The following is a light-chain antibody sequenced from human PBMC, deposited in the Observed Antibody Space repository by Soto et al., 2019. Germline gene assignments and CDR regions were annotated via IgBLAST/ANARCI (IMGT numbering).Light chain of an antibody. CDR1: QSVSSY. CDR3: QQRSNWPPIT. Sequence: EIVLKQSAAALSLSPGERATLSCGASQSVSSYLAWYQQKPGQAPRLLIYDASNRATGIPARFSGSGSGTDFTLTISSLEPEDFAVYYCQQRSNWPPITFGQGTRLEI. CDR2: DAS. J-gene: IGKJ5*01. V-gene: IGKV3-11*01.